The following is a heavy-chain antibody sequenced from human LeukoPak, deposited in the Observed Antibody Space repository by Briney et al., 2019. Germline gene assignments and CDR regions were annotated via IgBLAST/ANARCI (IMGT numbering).Heavy chain of an antibody. CDR2: ISAYNGNT. J-gene: IGHJ1*01. CDR1: GYTFTSYG. Sequence: ASVKVSCKASGYTFTSYGISWVRQAPGQGLEWMGWISAYNGNTNYAQKLQGRVTMTTDTSTSTAYMELRSLRSEDTAVYYCARPHYGGNSGAYFQHWGQGTLVTVSS. V-gene: IGHV1-18*01. D-gene: IGHD4-23*01. CDR3: ARPHYGGNSGAYFQH.